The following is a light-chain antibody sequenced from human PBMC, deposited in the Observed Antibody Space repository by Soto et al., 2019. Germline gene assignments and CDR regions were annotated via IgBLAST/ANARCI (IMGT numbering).Light chain of an antibody. CDR1: QGISSF. Sequence: IQLPKPPPSLSASVGDRVTITCRASQGISSFLAWYQQKPGKAPKLLIYGASTLQSGVPSRFSGSGSGTDFTLTIGSLQPEDFATYYCQQLNSFPIPFGPGTKVDIK. CDR2: GAS. J-gene: IGKJ3*01. V-gene: IGKV1-9*01. CDR3: QQLNSFPIP.